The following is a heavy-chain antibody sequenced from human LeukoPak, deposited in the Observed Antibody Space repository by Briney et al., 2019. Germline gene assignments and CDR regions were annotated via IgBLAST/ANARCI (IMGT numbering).Heavy chain of an antibody. CDR1: GFTVSSNY. V-gene: IGHV3-53*01. D-gene: IGHD6-19*01. CDR3: ARDRKKIAVAGTIGRYYYYYMDV. Sequence: GGSLRLSCAASGFTVSSNYMSWVRQAPGKGLEWVSVIYSGGSTYYADSVKDRFTISRDNSKNTLYLQMNSLRAEDTAVYYCARDRKKIAVAGTIGRYYYYYMDVWGKGTTVTISS. CDR2: IYSGGST. J-gene: IGHJ6*03.